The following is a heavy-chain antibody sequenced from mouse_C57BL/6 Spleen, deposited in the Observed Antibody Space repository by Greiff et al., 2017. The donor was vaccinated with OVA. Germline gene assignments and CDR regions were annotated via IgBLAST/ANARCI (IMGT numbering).Heavy chain of an antibody. D-gene: IGHD2-4*01. CDR1: GYTFTSYW. CDR3: ARGRDDYDYDRGFAY. J-gene: IGHJ3*01. Sequence: QVQLQQPGAELVKPGASVKMSCKASGYTFTSYWITWVKQRPGQGLEWIGDIYPGSGSTNYNEKFKSKATLTVDTSSSTAYMQLSILTSEDSAVYDCARGRDDYDYDRGFAYWGQGTLVTVSA. CDR2: IYPGSGST. V-gene: IGHV1-55*01.